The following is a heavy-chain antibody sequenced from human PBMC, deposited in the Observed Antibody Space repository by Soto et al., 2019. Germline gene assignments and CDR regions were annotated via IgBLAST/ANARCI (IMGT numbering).Heavy chain of an antibody. CDR3: ARGDATKIVVTTYYAMDV. Sequence: QVQLVQSGAEVKKPGSSVKVSCKASGGSLSNYGISWVRQAPGHGLEWMGAIIPVFGTPNYAQKCQDRVTINADESTTTVYMEVRSLTSEDTAVYYCARGDATKIVVTTYYAMDVWGQGTTVTVSS. V-gene: IGHV1-69*12. J-gene: IGHJ6*02. CDR1: GGSLSNYG. CDR2: IIPVFGTP. D-gene: IGHD3-22*01.